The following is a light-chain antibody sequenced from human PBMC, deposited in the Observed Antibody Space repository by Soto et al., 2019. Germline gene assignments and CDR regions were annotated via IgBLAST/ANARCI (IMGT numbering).Light chain of an antibody. CDR2: EVT. CDR1: SSDVGTYDL. CDR3: RSYAGSSNVL. Sequence: QSALTQPASVSGSPGQSITISCAGTSSDVGTYDLVSWYQQRPGKAPRLMIYEVTKRPSGISSRFSGSRSGNTASLTISGLQAEDEADYYCRSYAGSSNVLFGGGTKLTVL. V-gene: IGLV2-23*02. J-gene: IGLJ2*01.